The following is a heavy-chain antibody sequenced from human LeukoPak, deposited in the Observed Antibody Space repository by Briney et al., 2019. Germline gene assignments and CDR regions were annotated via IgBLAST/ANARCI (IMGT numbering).Heavy chain of an antibody. V-gene: IGHV3-74*01. J-gene: IGHJ4*02. CDR2: INSDGSST. Sequence: GGPLRLSCVASGFTFSGYWMHWVRQAPGKGLVWVSRINSDGSSTAYMDSVQGRFTISRDNAKNTLYLQMSSLRDEDTAVYYCARALYSAYGDYWGQGTLVTVSS. D-gene: IGHD2-21*01. CDR3: ARALYSAYGDY. CDR1: GFTFSGYW.